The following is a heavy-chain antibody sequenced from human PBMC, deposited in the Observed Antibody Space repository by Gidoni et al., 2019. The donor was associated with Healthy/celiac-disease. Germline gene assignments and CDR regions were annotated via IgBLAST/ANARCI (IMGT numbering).Heavy chain of an antibody. CDR1: VCPISRGGYY. CDR2: IYYRGST. D-gene: IGHD5-18*01. V-gene: IGHV4-31*03. CDR3: ARGTSYSPVLNAFDI. Sequence: QVQLQESGPGLVKPSQTLSLTCTVSVCPISRGGYYWSWIRQHPGKGLKWRGYIYYRGSTYYNPSLKSRVTISVDTSKNQFSLKLSSVTAADTAVYYCARGTSYSPVLNAFDIWGQGTMVTVSS. J-gene: IGHJ3*02.